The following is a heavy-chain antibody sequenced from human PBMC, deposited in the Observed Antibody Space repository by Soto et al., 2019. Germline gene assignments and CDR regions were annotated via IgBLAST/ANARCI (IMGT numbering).Heavy chain of an antibody. CDR3: AKGKGIGATPDGANC. J-gene: IGHJ4*02. Sequence: EVQVLASGGGLVQPGGSLRLSCAASGFTFSKYGMNWVRQAPGKGLEWVSGIRSDGDTTYNADSVKGRFTVSRDTSKNTVFLQMNSLRAEDTAIYYCAKGKGIGATPDGANCWGQGTLVTVSS. CDR1: GFTFSKYG. D-gene: IGHD1-26*01. CDR2: IRSDGDTT. V-gene: IGHV3-23*01.